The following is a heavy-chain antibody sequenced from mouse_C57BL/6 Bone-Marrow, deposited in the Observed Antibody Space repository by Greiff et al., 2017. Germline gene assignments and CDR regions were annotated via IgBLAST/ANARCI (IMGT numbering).Heavy chain of an antibody. CDR3: TRAPYYFDY. CDR1: GFTFSSYA. CDR2: ISSGGDYI. J-gene: IGHJ2*01. Sequence: EVNVVESGEGLVKPGGSLKLSCAASGFTFSSYAMSWVRQTPEKRLEWVAYISSGGDYIYYADTVKGRFTISRDNARNTLYLQMSSLKSEDTAMYYCTRAPYYFDYWGQGTTLTVSS. V-gene: IGHV5-9-1*02.